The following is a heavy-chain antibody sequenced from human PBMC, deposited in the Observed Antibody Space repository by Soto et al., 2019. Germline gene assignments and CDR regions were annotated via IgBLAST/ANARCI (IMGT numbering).Heavy chain of an antibody. V-gene: IGHV4-39*01. J-gene: IGHJ6*01. CDR3: ARHPSYYDILTGYSDYHGMDI. CDR1: GGSISSRSYH. D-gene: IGHD3-9*01. Sequence: SETLSLPCTVSGGSISSRSYHWGWIRQTPGKGLEWIGSIYYSGSTYYNPSLKSRVTISVDTSKNQFSLKLSSVTAADTAVYYCARHPSYYDILTGYSDYHGMDIWGEGITVTV. CDR2: IYYSGST.